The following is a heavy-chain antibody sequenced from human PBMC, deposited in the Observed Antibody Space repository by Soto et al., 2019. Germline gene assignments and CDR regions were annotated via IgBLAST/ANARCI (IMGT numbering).Heavy chain of an antibody. J-gene: IGHJ4*02. CDR1: GGTFSSYA. Sequence: QVQLVQSGAEVKKPGSSVKVSCKASGGTFSSYAIRWVRQAPGQGLGWMGGIIPIFGTANYAQKFQGRVTITADESRSRGYMELGSLRSEDTAVYYCARFRIYVGADYWGQGTLVTVSS. D-gene: IGHD2-21*01. CDR2: IIPIFGTA. CDR3: ARFRIYVGADY. V-gene: IGHV1-69*12.